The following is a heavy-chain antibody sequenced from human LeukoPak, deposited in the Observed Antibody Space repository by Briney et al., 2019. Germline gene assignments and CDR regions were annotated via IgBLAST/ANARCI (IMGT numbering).Heavy chain of an antibody. Sequence: ASVKVSCKASGYTYTGYYMHWVRQAPGQGLEWMGWINPNSGGTNYAQKFQGRVTMTRDTSISTAYMELSRLRSDDTAVYYCARENSLLVYYGYWGQGTLVTVSS. CDR3: ARENSLLVYYGY. CDR2: INPNSGGT. D-gene: IGHD2-8*01. CDR1: GYTYTGYY. V-gene: IGHV1-2*02. J-gene: IGHJ4*02.